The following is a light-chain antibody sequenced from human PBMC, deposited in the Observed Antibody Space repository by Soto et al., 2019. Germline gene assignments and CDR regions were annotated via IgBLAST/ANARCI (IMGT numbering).Light chain of an antibody. CDR3: SSYTSSSTSVV. CDR2: DVT. J-gene: IGLJ2*01. V-gene: IGLV2-14*01. Sequence: QSALTQPASVSGSPGQSITISCTGTSSDVGGSKYVSWYQQYPGKAPKLMIYDVTNRPSGVSNRFSGSKSGNTASLTISGLQAEDEADYYYSSYTSSSTSVVFGGGTKVTVL. CDR1: SSDVGGSKY.